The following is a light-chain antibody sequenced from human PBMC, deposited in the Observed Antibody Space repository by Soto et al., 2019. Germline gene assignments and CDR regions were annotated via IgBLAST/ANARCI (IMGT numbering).Light chain of an antibody. J-gene: IGLJ2*01. CDR3: SSYKTSSTVVV. Sequence: QSVLTQPASVSGSPGQSITISCTGTSSDVDGYYYVSWYQQYPGKAPKLMIFGVSDRPLGVSNRFSGSKSGNTASLTISGLQAEDEADYYCSSYKTSSTVVVFGGGTKVTVL. CDR1: SSDVDGYYY. CDR2: GVS. V-gene: IGLV2-14*01.